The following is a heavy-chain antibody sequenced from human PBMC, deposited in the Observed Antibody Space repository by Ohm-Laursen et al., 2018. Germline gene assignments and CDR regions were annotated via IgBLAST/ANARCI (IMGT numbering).Heavy chain of an antibody. V-gene: IGHV1-69*06. D-gene: IGHD3-22*01. CDR1: GYTFTGYY. CDR3: ARGHYYDSRYFDY. J-gene: IGHJ4*02. CDR2: VMPIFGTA. Sequence: ASVKVSCKASGYTFTGYYMHWVRQAPGQGLEWMGGVMPIFGTANYAQKFQGRVTITADKSTSTAHLELSSLRSDDTAVYYCARGHYYDSRYFDYWGQGTLVTVSS.